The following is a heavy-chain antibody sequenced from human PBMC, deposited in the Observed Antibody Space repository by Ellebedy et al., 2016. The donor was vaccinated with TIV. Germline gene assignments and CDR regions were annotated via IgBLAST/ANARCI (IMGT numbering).Heavy chain of an antibody. CDR2: VAYSGTT. CDR1: GGSISTTGYY. J-gene: IGHJ4*02. D-gene: IGHD5-12*01. CDR3: AGRYSGYDGYFDY. V-gene: IGHV4-39*07. Sequence: MPSETLSLTCTVSGGSISTTGYYWGWIRQSPGKGLEWIGSVAYSGTTYYNPSLKSRVTVSVDTSKNQFSLKLSSVTAAETAVYYCAGRYSGYDGYFDYWGQGTLVTVSS.